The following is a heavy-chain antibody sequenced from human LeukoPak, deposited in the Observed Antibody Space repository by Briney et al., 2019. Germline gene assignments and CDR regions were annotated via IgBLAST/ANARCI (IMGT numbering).Heavy chain of an antibody. V-gene: IGHV4-4*07. CDR2: IYTSGST. Sequence: PSETLSLTCTVSGGSISSYYWSWIRQPAGKGLEWIGRIYTSGSTNYNPSLKSRVTMSVDTSKNQFSLKLSSVTAADTAVYYCASNRIAVAGPRFDPWGQGTLVTVSS. D-gene: IGHD6-19*01. J-gene: IGHJ5*02. CDR3: ASNRIAVAGPRFDP. CDR1: GGSISSYY.